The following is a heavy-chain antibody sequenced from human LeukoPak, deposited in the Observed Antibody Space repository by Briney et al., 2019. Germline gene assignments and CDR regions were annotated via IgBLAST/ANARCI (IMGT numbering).Heavy chain of an antibody. V-gene: IGHV1-2*02. CDR2: VNPNIGDT. Sequence: GASVKVSCKASGYIFIRYYVHWVRQAPGRGLEWLGWVNPNIGDTNSAQKFQGRVTMTRDLSTTTAYMELFSLTYDDTAVYFCAKSGDSHYCPDVWGKGTTVTVSS. J-gene: IGHJ6*04. CDR1: GYIFIRYY. CDR3: AKSGDSHYCPDV. D-gene: IGHD3-3*02.